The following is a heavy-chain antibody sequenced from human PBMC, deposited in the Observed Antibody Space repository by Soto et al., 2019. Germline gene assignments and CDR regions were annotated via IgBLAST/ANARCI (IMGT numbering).Heavy chain of an antibody. CDR2: INHSGST. D-gene: IGHD3-16*02. Sequence: SETLSLTCAVYGGSFSGYYWSWIRQPPGKGLEWIGEINHSGSTNYNPSLKSRVTISVYTSKNQFSLKLSSVTAADTAVYYCARWGIFRLGGFDIWGQGTMVTVSS. CDR3: ARWGIFRLGGFDI. V-gene: IGHV4-34*01. CDR1: GGSFSGYY. J-gene: IGHJ3*02.